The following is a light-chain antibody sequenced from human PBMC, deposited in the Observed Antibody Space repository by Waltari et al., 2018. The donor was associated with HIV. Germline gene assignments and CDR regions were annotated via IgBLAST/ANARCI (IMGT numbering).Light chain of an antibody. V-gene: IGKV3D-11*01. J-gene: IGKJ4*01. CDR2: DAA. CDR1: QGVSSY. CDR3: QQRSNWLT. Sequence: EIVLTQSPATLSLSPGERATLSCRASQGVSSYLAWYQQKPGQAPRLLIYDAANRATCIPARFSGSGPGTDFTLTISSLEPEDFAVYYCQQRSNWLTFGGGTKVEIK.